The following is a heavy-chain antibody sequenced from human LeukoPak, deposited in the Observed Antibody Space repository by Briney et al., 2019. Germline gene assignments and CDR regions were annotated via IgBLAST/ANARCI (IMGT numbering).Heavy chain of an antibody. V-gene: IGHV1-8*03. J-gene: IGHJ4*02. CDR1: GYTFTTYE. Sequence: GASVKVSCKASGYTFTTYEIHWVRQATGQGLEWMGWMNPNSGNTAYVQKFQGRLTFTRTTSINTAYMELSGLRSEDTAVYYCARGASRSFDYWGQGTLVTVSS. CDR3: ARGASRSFDY. CDR2: MNPNSGNT.